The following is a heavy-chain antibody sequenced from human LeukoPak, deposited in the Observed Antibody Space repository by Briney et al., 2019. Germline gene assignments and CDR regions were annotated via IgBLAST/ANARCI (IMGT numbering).Heavy chain of an antibody. V-gene: IGHV3-23*01. CDR3: ARDPPHVSWLFDY. Sequence: PGGSLRLSCAASGFTFSSYAMSWVRQAPGRGLEWVSAITNGGGTTYYADSVKGRFTISRDNSKNTLYLQTISLRAEDTAVYYCARDPPHVSWLFDYWGQGTLVTVSS. CDR2: ITNGGGTT. D-gene: IGHD3-16*01. J-gene: IGHJ4*02. CDR1: GFTFSSYA.